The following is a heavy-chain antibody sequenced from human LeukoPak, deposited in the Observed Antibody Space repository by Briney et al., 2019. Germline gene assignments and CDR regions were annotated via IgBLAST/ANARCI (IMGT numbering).Heavy chain of an antibody. V-gene: IGHV3-48*01. J-gene: IGHJ4*02. CDR2: ISSSSTI. CDR3: ASGERSYSSSWYLY. Sequence: GGSLRLSCAASGFTFSSYSMNWVRQAPGKGLEWVSYISSSSTIYYADSVKGRFTISRDNAKNSLYLQMNSLRAEDTAVYYCASGERSYSSSWYLYWGQGTLVTVSS. D-gene: IGHD6-13*01. CDR1: GFTFSSYS.